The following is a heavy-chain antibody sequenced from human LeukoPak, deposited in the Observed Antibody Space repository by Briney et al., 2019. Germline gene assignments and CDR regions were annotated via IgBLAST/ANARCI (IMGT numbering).Heavy chain of an antibody. D-gene: IGHD3-10*01. V-gene: IGHV4-61*02. J-gene: IGHJ4*02. Sequence: SETLSLTCTVSGGSISSGSYYWSWIRQPAGKGLEWIGRIYTSGSTNYNPSLKSRVTISVDTSKNQFSLKLSSVTAADTDVYYCARDRWMVPLPDYWGQGTLVTVSS. CDR2: IYTSGST. CDR3: ARDRWMVPLPDY. CDR1: GGSISSGSYY.